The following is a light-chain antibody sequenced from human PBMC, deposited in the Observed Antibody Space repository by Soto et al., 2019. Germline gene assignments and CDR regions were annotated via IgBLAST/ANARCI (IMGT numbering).Light chain of an antibody. CDR1: DIGAKS. CDR3: QVWDGDSEHVV. CDR2: DDS. Sequence: SYELTQPPSVSVAPGQTARITCGGNDIGAKSVHWYQQKPSQAPVRGVHDDSDRPSGIPERFSGSNSGNTASLTISRVEAGDEADYYCQVWDGDSEHVVFGGGTQLTVL. J-gene: IGLJ2*01. V-gene: IGLV3-21*02.